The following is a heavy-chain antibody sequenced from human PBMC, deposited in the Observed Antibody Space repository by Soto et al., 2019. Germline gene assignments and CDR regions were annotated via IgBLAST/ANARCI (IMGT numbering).Heavy chain of an antibody. V-gene: IGHV1-18*01. CDR2: ISGYNGDT. Sequence: QGQRGQSGPEAKKPGASVKVSCKASGYTFSRYGISWVRQAPGQGLEGMGWISGYNGDTNYAQKVQGRVTITINTSMSTAYMELRSLTCDDTAIYYFAKHGKPPYDYYGMDVWGQGTTVTVSS. J-gene: IGHJ6*02. CDR3: AKHGKPPYDYYGMDV. D-gene: IGHD1-26*01. CDR1: GYTFSRYG.